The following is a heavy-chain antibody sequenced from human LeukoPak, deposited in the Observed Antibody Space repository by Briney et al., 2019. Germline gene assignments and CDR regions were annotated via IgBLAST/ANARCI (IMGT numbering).Heavy chain of an antibody. Sequence: SETLSLTCTVSGGSISSYYWSWIRQPPGKGLEWIGSTHYTGTTYYNLSLRSRVTISVDTSKNQFSLKLSSVTAADTTVYYCARHNIGERAFDIWGQGTMVTVSS. CDR3: ARHNIGERAFDI. V-gene: IGHV4-59*05. J-gene: IGHJ3*02. D-gene: IGHD2/OR15-2a*01. CDR2: THYTGTT. CDR1: GGSISSYY.